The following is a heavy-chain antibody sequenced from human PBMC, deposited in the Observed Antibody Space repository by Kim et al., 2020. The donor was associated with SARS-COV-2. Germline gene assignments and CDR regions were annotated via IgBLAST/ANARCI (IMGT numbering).Heavy chain of an antibody. J-gene: IGHJ4*02. Sequence: PSRKSRVTISVDTSKNQFSLKLSSVTAADTAVYYCARGRVNGDYRHGFDYWGQGTLVTVSS. D-gene: IGHD4-17*01. V-gene: IGHV4-34*01. CDR3: ARGRVNGDYRHGFDY.